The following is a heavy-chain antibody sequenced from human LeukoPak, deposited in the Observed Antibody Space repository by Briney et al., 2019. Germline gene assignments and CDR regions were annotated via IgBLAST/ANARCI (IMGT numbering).Heavy chain of an antibody. CDR2: ISGSGGST. J-gene: IGHJ4*02. V-gene: IGHV3-23*01. CDR3: AKDRGFGEYFPFFY. Sequence: GGSLRLSCAASGFTCSTYAMSWVRQTPEQGLEWVSAISGSGGSTYYADSVKGRFTISRDNSKNTLYLQMNSLRAEDTAVYYCAKDRGFGEYFPFFYWGQGTLVTVSS. CDR1: GFTCSTYA. D-gene: IGHD3-10*01.